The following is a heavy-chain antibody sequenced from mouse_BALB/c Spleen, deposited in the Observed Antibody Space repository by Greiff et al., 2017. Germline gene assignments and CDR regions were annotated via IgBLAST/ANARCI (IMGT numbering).Heavy chain of an antibody. D-gene: IGHD2-2*01. V-gene: IGHV5-4*02. CDR3: ARGYGYDLDYAMDY. CDR1: GFTFSDYY. J-gene: IGHJ4*01. Sequence: DVQLVESGGGLVKPGGSLKLSCAASGFTFSDYYMYWVRQTPEKRLEWVATISDGGSYTYYPDSVKGRFTISRDNAKNNLYLQMSSLKSEDTAMYYGARGYGYDLDYAMDYWGQGTSVTVSS. CDR2: ISDGGSYT.